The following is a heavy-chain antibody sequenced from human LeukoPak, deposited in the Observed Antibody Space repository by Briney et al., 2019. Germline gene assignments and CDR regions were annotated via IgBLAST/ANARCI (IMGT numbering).Heavy chain of an antibody. Sequence: GGSLRLSCAASGFTLSDYYMNWVRQAPGKGLEWVSYISSTSSTMYYADSVKGRFTISRDNAKNSLYLQMNSLRDEDTAVYYCARDLLGVTDYWGRGTLVTVSS. V-gene: IGHV3-48*02. CDR3: ARDLLGVTDY. CDR2: ISSTSSTM. D-gene: IGHD3-3*01. CDR1: GFTLSDYY. J-gene: IGHJ4*02.